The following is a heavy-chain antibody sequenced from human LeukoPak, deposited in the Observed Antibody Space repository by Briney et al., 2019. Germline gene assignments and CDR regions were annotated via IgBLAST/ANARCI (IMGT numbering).Heavy chain of an antibody. CDR2: IYYSGRT. J-gene: IGHJ6*03. V-gene: IGHV4-39*07. CDR3: ARSGMVRGIPLYYYMDV. Sequence: SETLSLTCTVSGDSISKSNYYWGWIRQPPGKDLECIGTIYYSGRTYYNPSLTSRVTLSVDTSKNQFSLKLNSVTAADTAVYYCARSGMVRGIPLYYYMDVWGKGTTVTVPS. CDR1: GDSISKSNYY. D-gene: IGHD3-10*01.